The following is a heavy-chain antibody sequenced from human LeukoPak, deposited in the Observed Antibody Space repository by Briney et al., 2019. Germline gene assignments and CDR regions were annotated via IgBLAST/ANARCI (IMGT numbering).Heavy chain of an antibody. Sequence: GGSLRLSCEASGFSFSTYTMEWVRQAPGKGLEWISYISLSGSITYYADSVKGRFTISRDNARNSLHLQMNSLRAEDTAIYYCAKLVSDSSSYWGRGILVTVSS. CDR2: ISLSGSIT. D-gene: IGHD6-6*01. V-gene: IGHV3-48*01. CDR1: GFSFSTYT. CDR3: AKLVSDSSSY. J-gene: IGHJ4*02.